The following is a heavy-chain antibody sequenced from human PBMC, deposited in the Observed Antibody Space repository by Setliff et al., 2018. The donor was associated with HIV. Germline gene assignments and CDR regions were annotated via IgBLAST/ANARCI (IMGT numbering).Heavy chain of an antibody. CDR2: VYYSGST. CDR1: GGSISSSSYY. V-gene: IGHV4-39*07. CDR3: ARDGYSSSWYVISGSFDY. D-gene: IGHD6-13*01. J-gene: IGHJ4*02. Sequence: LSLTCIVSGGSISSSSYYWGWIRQPPGKGLEWIGTVYYSGSTYYNPSLKSRVTISVDTSENQFSLKLRSVTAADTAVYYCARDGYSSSWYVISGSFDYWGQGILVTVSS.